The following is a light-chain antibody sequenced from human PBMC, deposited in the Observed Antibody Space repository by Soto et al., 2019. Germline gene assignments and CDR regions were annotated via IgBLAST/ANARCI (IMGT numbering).Light chain of an antibody. V-gene: IGKV1D-13*01. CDR2: DAS. J-gene: IGKJ5*01. Sequence: IQLTQSPSSLSASVGDSVTITCRASQGISLSLAWFHQKPGEAPTLLIYDASSLERGVPSRFRGSGSGADFTLEINGLRPEDIGTYFCQQFAYSPVTFGQGTRLEI. CDR3: QQFAYSPVT. CDR1: QGISLS.